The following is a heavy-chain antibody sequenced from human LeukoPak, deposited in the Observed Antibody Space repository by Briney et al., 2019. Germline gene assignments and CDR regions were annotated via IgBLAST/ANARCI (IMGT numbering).Heavy chain of an antibody. CDR3: ARHRGGSSNIDY. V-gene: IGHV4-39*01. J-gene: IGHJ4*02. D-gene: IGHD3-10*01. CDR1: GGSISDSTYY. Sequence: PSETLSLTCTVSGGSISDSTYYWGWTRQPPGKGLEWIGNIYFNGNTYFNPSLKSRVTMSVDTSKNEFSLKVNSAIAADTAVYFCARHRGGSSNIDYWGQGILVTVSS. CDR2: IYFNGNT.